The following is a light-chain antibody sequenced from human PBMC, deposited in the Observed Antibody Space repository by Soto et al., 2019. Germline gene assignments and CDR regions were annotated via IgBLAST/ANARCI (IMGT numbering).Light chain of an antibody. CDR1: QSVGGD. Sequence: ERVMTQSPATLPVSPGERATLSCRASQSVGGDLAWYQQKPGQAPRLLIYGASNRATGIPDRFSGSGSGTDFTLTIRRLEPEDFAVYYCQQQDTLPRTFGQGTKVDIK. V-gene: IGKV3D-15*01. CDR3: QQQDTLPRT. CDR2: GAS. J-gene: IGKJ1*01.